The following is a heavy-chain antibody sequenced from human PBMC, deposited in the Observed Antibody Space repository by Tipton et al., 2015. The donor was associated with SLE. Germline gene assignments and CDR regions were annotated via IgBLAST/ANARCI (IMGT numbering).Heavy chain of an antibody. J-gene: IGHJ4*02. CDR3: ARGSVTGYDFFDY. D-gene: IGHD5-12*01. V-gene: IGHV3-9*01. CDR2: INWNSGAI. Sequence: SLRLSCAASGFSLYDHAMHWVRQAPGKGLEWVSGINWNSGAISYADSVRGRFTISRDNAKNSLYLQMNSLRPEDTAFYFCARGSVTGYDFFDYWGQGTVVTVSS. CDR1: GFSLYDHA.